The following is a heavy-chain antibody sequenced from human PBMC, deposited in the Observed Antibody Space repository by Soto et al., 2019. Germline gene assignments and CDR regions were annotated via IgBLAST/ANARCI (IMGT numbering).Heavy chain of an antibody. V-gene: IGHV1-69*06. D-gene: IGHD2-15*01. CDR1: GGTFSSYA. CDR2: IIPIFGTA. CDR3: ASRRYCSGGSCKIDP. Sequence: GASVKVSCKASGGTFSSYAISWVRQAPGQGLEWMGGIIPIFGTANYAQKFQGRVTITADKSTSTAYMELSSLRSEDTAVYYCASRRYCSGGSCKIDPWGQGTLVTVSS. J-gene: IGHJ5*02.